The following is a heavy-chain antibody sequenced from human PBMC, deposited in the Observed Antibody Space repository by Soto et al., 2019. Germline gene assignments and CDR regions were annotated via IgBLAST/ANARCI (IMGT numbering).Heavy chain of an antibody. D-gene: IGHD6-13*01. CDR1: GGSISSSNW. V-gene: IGHV4-4*02. J-gene: IGHJ6*02. Sequence: QVQLQESGPGLVKPSGTLSLTCAVSGGSISSSNWWSWVRQPPGKGLEWIGEIYHSGSTNYNPSLKSRVTISVDKSKNQFSLKLSSVTAADTAVYYCARGAYHSSSWYGYYYYGMDVWGQGTTVTVSS. CDR3: ARGAYHSSSWYGYYYYGMDV. CDR2: IYHSGST.